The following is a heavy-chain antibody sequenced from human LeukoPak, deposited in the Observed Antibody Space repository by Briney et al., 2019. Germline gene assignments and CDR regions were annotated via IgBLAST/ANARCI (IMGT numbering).Heavy chain of an antibody. CDR1: GGSISSYY. Sequence: SETPSLTCTVSGGSISSYYWSWIRQPPGKGLEWIGYIYYSGSTNYNPSLKSRVTISVDTSKNQFSLKLSSVTAADTAVYYCARAAAGTNFDYWGQGTLVTVSS. J-gene: IGHJ4*02. D-gene: IGHD6-13*01. CDR3: ARAAAGTNFDY. CDR2: IYYSGST. V-gene: IGHV4-59*01.